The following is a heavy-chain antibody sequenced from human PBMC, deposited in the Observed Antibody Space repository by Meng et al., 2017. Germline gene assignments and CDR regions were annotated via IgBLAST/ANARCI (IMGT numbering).Heavy chain of an antibody. V-gene: IGHV6-1*01. CDR2: TYYRSKWYN. J-gene: IGHJ4*02. CDR3: ARGVVYAISYFDY. CDR1: GDSVSSNSAA. D-gene: IGHD2-8*02. Sequence: VQLQQAGPGLVKPSHTLSLTRAISGDSVSSNSAAWNWIRQSSSRGLEWLGRTYYRSKWYNDYAVSVKSRITINPDTSKNQFSLQLNSVTPEDTAVYYCARGVVYAISYFDYWGQGTLVTVSS.